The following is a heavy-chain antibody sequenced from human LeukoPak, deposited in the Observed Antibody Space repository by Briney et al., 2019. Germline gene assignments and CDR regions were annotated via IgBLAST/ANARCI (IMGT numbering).Heavy chain of an antibody. Sequence: SETLSLTCTVSGGSVSSTEFSWGWIRQPPGKGLQWVGNLYYSGSTSYHPSLNSRVTMSVDTSKNQFSLKMTSVTAADTAVYYCASPGRVTHFDYWGQGTLVTVSS. J-gene: IGHJ4*02. CDR2: LYYSGST. V-gene: IGHV4-39*01. CDR1: GGSVSSTEFS. D-gene: IGHD2-21*02. CDR3: ASPGRVTHFDY.